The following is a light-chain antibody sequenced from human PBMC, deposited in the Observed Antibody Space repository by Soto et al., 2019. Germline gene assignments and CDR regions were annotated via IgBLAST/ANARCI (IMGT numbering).Light chain of an antibody. J-gene: IGKJ2*01. Sequence: DIVMTQTPLSSPVTLGQPASISCRSSQSLVHSDGNTYLSWLQQRTGQTPRLLIYMISNRFSGVPDRCSGSGAGKDFTLKISRVEAEDVGVYYCMQATPPYTFGQGTKLEIK. CDR2: MIS. CDR3: MQATPPYT. V-gene: IGKV2-24*01. CDR1: QSLVHSDGNTY.